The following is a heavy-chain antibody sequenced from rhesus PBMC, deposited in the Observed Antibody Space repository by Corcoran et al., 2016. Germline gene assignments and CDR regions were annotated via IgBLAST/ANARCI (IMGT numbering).Heavy chain of an antibody. J-gene: IGHJ4*01. CDR2: IYGSGTNT. V-gene: IGHV4S10*01. CDR3: VREGSCSSSGCYSHFDS. CDR1: GDSISHNYR. D-gene: IGHD2-21*01. Sequence: QVQLQESGPGVVKPSETLSLTCAVSGDSISHNYRWSWIRQPPGKGLEWIGYIYGSGTNTNYNPSLKSRVTISKDTSKNQFSLKVNSVTAADTAVYYCVREGSCSSSGCYSHFDSWGQGVLVTVSS.